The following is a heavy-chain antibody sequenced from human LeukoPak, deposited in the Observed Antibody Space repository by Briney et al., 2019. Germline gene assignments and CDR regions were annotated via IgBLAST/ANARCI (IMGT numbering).Heavy chain of an antibody. CDR1: EYTLTSYD. D-gene: IGHD3-22*01. V-gene: IGHV1-8*01. CDR2: MNPNSGNT. Sequence: GASVKVSCKASEYTLTSYDINWVRQATGQGLEWMGWMNPNSGNTGYAQKFQGRVTMTRNTSISTAYMELSSLRSEDTAVYYCARGGYHDSSGYHYNNDYWGQGTLVTVSS. CDR3: ARGGYHDSSGYHYNNDY. J-gene: IGHJ4*02.